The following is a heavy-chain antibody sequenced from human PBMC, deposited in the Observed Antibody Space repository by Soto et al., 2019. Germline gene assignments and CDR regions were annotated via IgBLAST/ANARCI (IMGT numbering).Heavy chain of an antibody. J-gene: IGHJ5*02. CDR3: GRDVGTTSTGFDP. D-gene: IGHD1-26*01. CDR2: IYYSGSN. CDR1: GGSISSGGNY. V-gene: IGHV4-31*03. Sequence: QVQLQESGPGLVKPSQTLSLTCTVSGGSISSGGNYWSWIRQHPGKGLEWIGYIYYSGSNYYNPSLNSRVTITVDTSKNHFSLKLGSVTAADTAVYYCGRDVGTTSTGFDPWGQGTLVTVSS.